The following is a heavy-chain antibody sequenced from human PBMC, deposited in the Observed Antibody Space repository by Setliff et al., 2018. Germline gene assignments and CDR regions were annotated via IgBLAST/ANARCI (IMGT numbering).Heavy chain of an antibody. CDR3: ATRTPVTFSGVVTNV. J-gene: IGHJ4*02. D-gene: IGHD3-3*01. CDR2: ITNYNGKT. V-gene: IGHV1-18*01. CDR1: GLTFTTFS. Sequence: ASVKVSCKASGLTFTTFSISWVRQAPGQGLEWMGWITNYNGKTDYAQKFQDRVILTTDTSTNTAYMELRNLRPDDKAIYYCATRTPVTFSGVVTNVWGQGSLVTVSS.